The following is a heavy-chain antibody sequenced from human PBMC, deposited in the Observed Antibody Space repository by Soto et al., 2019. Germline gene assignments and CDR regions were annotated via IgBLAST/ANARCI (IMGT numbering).Heavy chain of an antibody. CDR1: GFTFSSYW. CDR3: ARSSRITIFGVVISPLAYFQH. J-gene: IGHJ1*01. D-gene: IGHD3-3*01. Sequence: EVQLVESGGGLVQPGGSLRLSCAASGFTFSSYWMSWVRQAPGKGLEWVANIKQDGSEKYYVDSVKGRFTISRDNAKNSLYLQMNSLRAEDTAVYYSARSSRITIFGVVISPLAYFQHWGQGTLVTVSS. CDR2: IKQDGSEK. V-gene: IGHV3-7*01.